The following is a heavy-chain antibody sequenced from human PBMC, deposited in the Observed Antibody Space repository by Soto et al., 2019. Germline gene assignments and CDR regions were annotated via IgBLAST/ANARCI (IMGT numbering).Heavy chain of an antibody. CDR3: ARILYSGNYYWFDP. D-gene: IGHD1-26*01. CDR1: GFTFSSYW. Sequence: EVQLVESGGGLVQPGGSLRLSCAASGFTFSSYWMSWVRQAPGKGLEWVANIKQDGSEKYYVDSVKGRFTISRDNAKNPLYLQMNSLTADDTALYYCARILYSGNYYWFDPWGQGTVVTVSS. J-gene: IGHJ5*02. V-gene: IGHV3-7*03. CDR2: IKQDGSEK.